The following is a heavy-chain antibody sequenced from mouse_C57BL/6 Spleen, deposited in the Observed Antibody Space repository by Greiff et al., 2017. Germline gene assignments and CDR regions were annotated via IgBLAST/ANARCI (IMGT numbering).Heavy chain of an antibody. D-gene: IGHD1-1*01. CDR3: AREGYGSSDRD. CDR2: IDPSDSYT. V-gene: IGHV1-69*01. CDR1: GYTFTSYW. J-gene: IGHJ2*01. Sequence: VQLQQSGAELVMPGASVKLSCKASGYTFTSYWMHWVKQRPGQGLEWIGAIDPSDSYTNYKKKFKGKSTLTVDKSSSTAYLQLSSRTSEDSAVLYWAREGYGSSDRDWGQGPTLTVAS.